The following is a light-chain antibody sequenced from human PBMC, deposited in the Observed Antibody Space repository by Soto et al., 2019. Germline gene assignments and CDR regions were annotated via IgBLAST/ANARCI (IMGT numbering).Light chain of an antibody. V-gene: IGKV4-1*01. CDR2: WAS. CDR1: QSVLYSSNNKNY. J-gene: IGKJ5*01. CDR3: QQLFDSPIT. Sequence: DIVMSQSPESLAVSLGERASINCKSSQSVLYSSNNKNYLAWYQQKPGQPPKLLIFWASTRESGVPSRFSATVSGTEFSLTITSLQPEDFATYYCQQLFDSPITFGQGTRLEIK.